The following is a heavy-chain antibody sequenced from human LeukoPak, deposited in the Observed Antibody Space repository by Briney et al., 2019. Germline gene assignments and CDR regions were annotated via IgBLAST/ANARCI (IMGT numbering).Heavy chain of an antibody. Sequence: NSSETLSLTCTVSGGSISNYYWSWIRQPPGKGLERIGYISYSGNTNYNPSLKSRVTISVDTSKNQFSLKLSSVTAADTAVYYCARGRTYRSSSWFDPWGQGTLVTVSS. CDR3: ARGRTYRSSSWFDP. V-gene: IGHV4-59*01. CDR2: ISYSGNT. CDR1: GGSISNYY. J-gene: IGHJ5*02. D-gene: IGHD6-6*01.